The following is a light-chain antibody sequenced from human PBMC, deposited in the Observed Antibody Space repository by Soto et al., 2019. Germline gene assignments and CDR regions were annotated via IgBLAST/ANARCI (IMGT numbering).Light chain of an antibody. CDR1: QSVSSY. J-gene: IGKJ2*01. V-gene: IGKV3-15*01. CDR3: QQYSTSPPRYT. CDR2: RAS. Sequence: EIVMTQSPATLSVSPGGRATLSCRASQSVSSYLAWYQQRPGQPPRLLIYRASTRATGIPARSSGSGSGTAFSLTLSSLQSEDFAVYYCQQYSTSPPRYTFGQGTKLAI.